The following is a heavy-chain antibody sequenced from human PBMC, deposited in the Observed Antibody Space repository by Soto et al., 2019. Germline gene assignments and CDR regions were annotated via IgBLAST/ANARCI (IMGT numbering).Heavy chain of an antibody. CDR1: GGSIRSGGYY. Sequence: QVQLQESGPGLVKPSQTLSLTCSVSGGSIRSGGYYWSWIRQHPGKGLEWIGYIYYSGSTYYNPSLKSRVTILVDTSKNQFSLKLSSVTAADTAVYYCARLPPLYYYYYMDVWGKGTTVTVSS. CDR2: IYYSGST. CDR3: ARLPPLYYYYYMDV. J-gene: IGHJ6*03. V-gene: IGHV4-31*03.